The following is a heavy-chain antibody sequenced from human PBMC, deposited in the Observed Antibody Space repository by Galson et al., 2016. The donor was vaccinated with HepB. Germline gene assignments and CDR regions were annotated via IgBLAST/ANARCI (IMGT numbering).Heavy chain of an antibody. V-gene: IGHV3-30*03. Sequence: SLRLSCAASGLTFSSYGMHWVRQAPGKGLEWVSAISHDGDNKFYAHSVKGRFTISRDNSKNTVSLQMYGLRGEDTAVYYCARAAVAGTYTDHYYYYGMDVWGQGTTVTVS. CDR3: ARAAVAGTYTDHYYYYGMDV. J-gene: IGHJ6*02. D-gene: IGHD6-19*01. CDR1: GLTFSSYG. CDR2: ISHDGDNK.